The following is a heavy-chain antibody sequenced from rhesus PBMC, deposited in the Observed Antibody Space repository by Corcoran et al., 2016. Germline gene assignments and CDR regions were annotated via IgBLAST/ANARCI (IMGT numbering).Heavy chain of an antibody. Sequence: QLQLQESGPGLVKPSETLSVTCAVSGGSISSSYWSWIRQAPGKGLEWIGYIYGSGSSTNYNPSLKIRVTLSVDTSKNQRSLKLSSVTTADTAVYYCARGSIAAAGTHYFDYWGQGVLVTVSS. CDR2: IYGSGSST. CDR3: ARGSIAAAGTHYFDY. CDR1: GGSISSSY. V-gene: IGHV4-169*01. J-gene: IGHJ4*01. D-gene: IGHD6-25*01.